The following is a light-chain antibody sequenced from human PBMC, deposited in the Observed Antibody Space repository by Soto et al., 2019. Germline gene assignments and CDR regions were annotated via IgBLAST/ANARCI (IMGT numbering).Light chain of an antibody. J-gene: IGKJ1*01. Sequence: EIVMTQSPATLSVSPGERATLSCRASQSVSSNLAWYQQIPGQAPRLLIYGASTRATGLPARFSGSGSGTEFTLTISSLQYEDFAVYYCQQYNNWPLWTFGQGPKGEIK. CDR1: QSVSSN. CDR2: GAS. CDR3: QQYNNWPLWT. V-gene: IGKV3-15*01.